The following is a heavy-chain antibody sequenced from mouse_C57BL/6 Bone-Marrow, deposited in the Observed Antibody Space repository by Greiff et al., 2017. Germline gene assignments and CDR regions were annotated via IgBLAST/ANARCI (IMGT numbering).Heavy chain of an antibody. CDR2: ISGGGGNT. Sequence: EVKLVESGGGLVKPGGSLKLSCAASGFTFSSYTMSWVRQTPEKRLEWVATISGGGGNTYYPDSVKGRFTISRDNAKNTLYLQMSSLRSEDTALYYCARHALYYYGSTYWYFDVWGTETTVTVSS. D-gene: IGHD1-1*01. CDR1: GFTFSSYT. J-gene: IGHJ1*03. V-gene: IGHV5-9*01. CDR3: ARHALYYYGSTYWYFDV.